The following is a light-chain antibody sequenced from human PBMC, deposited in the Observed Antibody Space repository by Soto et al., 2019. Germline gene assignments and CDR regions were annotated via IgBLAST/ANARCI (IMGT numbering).Light chain of an antibody. CDR1: QSVLFNSNKKNF. V-gene: IGKV4-1*01. CDR3: QQYFNSPVT. Sequence: DIVMTQSPDSLAMSLGERATINCRSSQSVLFNSNKKNFLAWYQQKPGQPPKLLIYWASTRQSEVPDRFSGGGSGTDFTLTIRRLQAEDVAVYYCQQYFNSPVTFGQGTRLEIK. J-gene: IGKJ5*01. CDR2: WAS.